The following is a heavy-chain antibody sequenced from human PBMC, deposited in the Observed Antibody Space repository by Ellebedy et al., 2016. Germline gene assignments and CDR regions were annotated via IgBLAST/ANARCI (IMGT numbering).Heavy chain of an antibody. CDR3: ARGNAVPGPEPLDY. D-gene: IGHD6-19*01. J-gene: IGHJ4*02. CDR1: GFTVSSNY. CDR2: LYSGGST. V-gene: IGHV3-66*01. Sequence: GGSLRLSCAVFGFTVSSNYMSWVRQAPGKGLEWVSVLYSGGSTYYADSVKGIFTISRDNSKNTLFLQMNSLRAEDTAVYFCARGNAVPGPEPLDYWGQGTLVTVSS.